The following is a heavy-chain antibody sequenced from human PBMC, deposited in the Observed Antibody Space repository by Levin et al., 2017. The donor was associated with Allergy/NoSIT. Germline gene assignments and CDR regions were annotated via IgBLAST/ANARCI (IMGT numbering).Heavy chain of an antibody. CDR3: ARLNIAGAFDI. J-gene: IGHJ3*02. D-gene: IGHD6-13*01. CDR2: INHSRST. Sequence: TSSETLSLTCAVYGGSFTNYYWNWIRQPPGKGLEWIGEINHSRSTYYNASLKSRLTISVDTSKNHFSLNLSSVTAADTAVYYCARLNIAGAFDIWGQGTLVTVSS. V-gene: IGHV4-34*01. CDR1: GGSFTNYY.